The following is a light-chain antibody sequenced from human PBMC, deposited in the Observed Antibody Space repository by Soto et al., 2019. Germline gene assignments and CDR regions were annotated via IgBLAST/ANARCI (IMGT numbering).Light chain of an antibody. V-gene: IGLV2-14*01. CDR1: SSDVGGYNY. CDR2: EVS. J-gene: IGLJ3*02. CDR3: ISYTSSTTVV. Sequence: QSALTQPASVSGSPGQSITISCTGTSSDVGGYNYVSWYQQHPGKVPKLIIYEVSNQPSGVSNRFSGSKSGNTASLTISGLQAEDEADYYCISYTSSTTVVFGGGTKLTVL.